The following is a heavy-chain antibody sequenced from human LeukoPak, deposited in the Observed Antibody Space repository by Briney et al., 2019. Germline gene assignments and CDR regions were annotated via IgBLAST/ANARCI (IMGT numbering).Heavy chain of an antibody. CDR1: GGTFSSYA. D-gene: IGHD5-18*01. V-gene: IGHV1-69*04. CDR2: IIPILGIA. J-gene: IGHJ4*02. CDR3: ARDPGYGLGHFDY. Sequence: GSSVKVSCKASGGTFSSYAISWVRQAPGQGLEWMGRIIPILGIANYAQKFQGRVTITADKSTSTAYMELGSLRSEDTAVYYCARDPGYGLGHFDYWGQGTLVTVSS.